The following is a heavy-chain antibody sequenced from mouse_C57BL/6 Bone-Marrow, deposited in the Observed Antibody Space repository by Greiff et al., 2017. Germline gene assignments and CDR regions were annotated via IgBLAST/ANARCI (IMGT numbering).Heavy chain of an antibody. V-gene: IGHV1-69*01. CDR3: ARSRDNDEYVLYYAMDY. J-gene: IGHJ4*01. CDR2: IDPSDSYT. CDR1: GYTFTSYW. Sequence: QVQLQQPGAELVMPGASVKLSCKASGYTFTSYWMHWVKQRPGQGLEWIGEIDPSDSYTNYNQKFKGKSTLTVDKSSSTAYMQLSSLTSEDSAVYYCARSRDNDEYVLYYAMDYWGQGTSVTVSS. D-gene: IGHD2-3*01.